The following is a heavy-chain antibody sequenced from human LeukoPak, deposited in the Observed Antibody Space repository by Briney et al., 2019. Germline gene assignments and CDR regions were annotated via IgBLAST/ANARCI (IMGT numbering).Heavy chain of an antibody. CDR3: ARSARFPAFDY. CDR1: GFTFNTYG. V-gene: IGHV3-23*01. Sequence: PGGSLRLSCAASGFTFNTYGMSWVRQAPGKGREGVSAISGSGDNTDYADSVQGRFTISRDNSKNTLYLQMNSLRAEDTAVYYCARSARFPAFDYWGQGTLVTVSS. D-gene: IGHD2/OR15-2a*01. CDR2: ISGSGDNT. J-gene: IGHJ4*02.